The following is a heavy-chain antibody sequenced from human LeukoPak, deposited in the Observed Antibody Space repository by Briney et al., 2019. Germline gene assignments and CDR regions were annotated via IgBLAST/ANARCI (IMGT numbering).Heavy chain of an antibody. V-gene: IGHV3-23*01. CDR3: ARVSSSSWWALDY. Sequence: GGSLRLSCAASGFTFSNCGMSWVRQAPGKGLEWVSAISAYGGSTYYADSVKGRFTISRDNAKNTLYLQMNSLRAEDTAVYYCARVSSSSWWALDYWGQGTLVTVSS. CDR1: GFTFSNCG. J-gene: IGHJ4*02. CDR2: ISAYGGST. D-gene: IGHD6-13*01.